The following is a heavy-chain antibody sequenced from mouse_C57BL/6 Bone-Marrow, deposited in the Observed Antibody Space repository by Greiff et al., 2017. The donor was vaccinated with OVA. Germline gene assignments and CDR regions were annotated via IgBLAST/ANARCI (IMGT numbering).Heavy chain of an antibody. CDR2: IYPSDSET. Sequence: VQLQQPGAELVRPGSSVKLSCKASGYTFTSYWMDWVKQRPGQGLEWIGNIYPSDSETHYNQKFKDKATLTVDKSSSTAYMQLSSLTSEDSAVYYCARRGGTLAWFAYWGQGTLVTVSA. CDR1: GYTFTSYW. V-gene: IGHV1-61*01. J-gene: IGHJ3*01. CDR3: ARRGGTLAWFAY. D-gene: IGHD3-3*01.